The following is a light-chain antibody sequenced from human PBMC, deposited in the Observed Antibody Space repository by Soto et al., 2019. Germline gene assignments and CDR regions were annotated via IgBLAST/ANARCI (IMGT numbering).Light chain of an antibody. J-gene: IGKJ2*01. CDR2: EVY. CDR3: QQYNSFPQT. V-gene: IGKV1-5*03. CDR1: RDIHTW. Sequence: DIQMTQSPSTLSASPGDRVMMTCRASRDIHTWLAWYQQKPGKAPELLIFEVYKLKSGVPSRFIGGGSGTNFSLIINHLHSEDLATYYCQQYNSFPQTFGQGTKLEIK.